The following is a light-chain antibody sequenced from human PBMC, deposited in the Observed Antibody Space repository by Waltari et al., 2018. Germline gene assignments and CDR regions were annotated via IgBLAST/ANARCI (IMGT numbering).Light chain of an antibody. CDR1: QSISSW. CDR2: DAS. Sequence: DIQMTQSPSTLSASVGDRVTITCRPSQSISSWLAWYQQKPGKAPKLLIDDASSLESGVPSRFSGSGAGTEFTLTISSLQPDDFATYYCQQYNHWTFDQGTKVEIK. V-gene: IGKV1-5*01. J-gene: IGKJ1*01. CDR3: QQYNHWT.